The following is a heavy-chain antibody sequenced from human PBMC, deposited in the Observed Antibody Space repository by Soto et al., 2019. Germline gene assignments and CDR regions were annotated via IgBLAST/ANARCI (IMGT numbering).Heavy chain of an antibody. CDR1: GFTFSRYP. CDR3: VKATRENYYYYGMDV. V-gene: IGHV3-64D*06. J-gene: IGHJ6*02. Sequence: PGGSLRLSCSASGFTFSRYPMHWVRQAPGKGLEYVSAITTNGGSTYYADSVKGRFTISRDSSKNTLYLQMSSLRAEDTAVYYCVKATRENYYYYGMDVWGQGTTVTVSS. CDR2: ITTNGGST.